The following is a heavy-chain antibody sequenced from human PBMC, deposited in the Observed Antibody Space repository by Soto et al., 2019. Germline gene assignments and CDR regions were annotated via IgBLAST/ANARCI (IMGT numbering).Heavy chain of an antibody. CDR1: GGSISSGSW. CDR2: IYHSGSI. D-gene: IGHD3-22*01. J-gene: IGHJ6*02. V-gene: IGHV4-4*02. CDR3: ARQYDSRGYYGMDV. Sequence: QVQLQESGPGLVKPLGTLSLTCVVSGGSISSGSWWTWVRQPPGKGLEWIGEIYHSGSINYKPSLRRAVAXXAXKXXTQSPLKLSSVTAADTAIYYWARQYDSRGYYGMDVWGQGTPVTVSS.